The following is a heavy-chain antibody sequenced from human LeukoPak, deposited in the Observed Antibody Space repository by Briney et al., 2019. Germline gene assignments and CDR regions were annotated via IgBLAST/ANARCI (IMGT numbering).Heavy chain of an antibody. V-gene: IGHV1-69*04. CDR2: IIPILGIA. D-gene: IGHD2-2*01. J-gene: IGHJ5*02. CDR3: ARDNIVPAAMNWFDP. CDR1: GGTFSSYA. Sequence: SVKVSCKASGGTFSSYAISWVRQAPGQGLEWMGRIIPILGIANYAQKFQGRATITADKSTSTAYMELSSLRSEDTAVYYCARDNIVPAAMNWFDPWGQGTLVTVSS.